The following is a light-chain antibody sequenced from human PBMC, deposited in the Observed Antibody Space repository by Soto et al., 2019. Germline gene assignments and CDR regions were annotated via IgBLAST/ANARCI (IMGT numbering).Light chain of an antibody. V-gene: IGKV1-12*01. CDR3: QQADSFPLT. CDR1: QSISSS. Sequence: DIQMTQSPSSLSASVGDRVTITCRASQSISSSLAWYQRKPGKAPKLLIYAASTLQSGVPSRFSGSGSGTDFTLTISSLQPEDFATYYCQQADSFPLTFGGGTKVDIK. J-gene: IGKJ4*01. CDR2: AAS.